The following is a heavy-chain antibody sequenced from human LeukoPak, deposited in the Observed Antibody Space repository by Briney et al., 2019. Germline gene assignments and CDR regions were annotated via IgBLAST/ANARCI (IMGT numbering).Heavy chain of an antibody. J-gene: IGHJ3*02. CDR2: ISSSSSYI. CDR1: GFTFSSYS. D-gene: IGHD1-14*01. V-gene: IGHV3-21*01. CDR3: ASGILADAFDI. Sequence: PGGSLRLSRAASGFTFSSYSMNWVRQAPGKGLEWVSSISSSSSYIYYADSVKGRFTISRDNAKNSLYLQMNSLRAEDTAVYYCASGILADAFDIWGQGTMVTVSS.